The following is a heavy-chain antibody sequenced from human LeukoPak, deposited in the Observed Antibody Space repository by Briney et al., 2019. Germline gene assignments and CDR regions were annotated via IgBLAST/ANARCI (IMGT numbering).Heavy chain of an antibody. CDR1: GGSISSSDYY. CDR3: ARDRYCSYTTCFNRWFDP. D-gene: IGHD2-15*01. CDR2: IYYCGST. V-gene: IGHV4-39*07. Sequence: PSETLSLTCNVSGGSISSSDYYWGWVRQPPGKGLEWIGSIYYCGSTYYNPSLKSRVTISVDTSKNQISLKLRSVTAADTAVYYCARDRYCSYTTCFNRWFDPWGQGTLVTVSS. J-gene: IGHJ5*02.